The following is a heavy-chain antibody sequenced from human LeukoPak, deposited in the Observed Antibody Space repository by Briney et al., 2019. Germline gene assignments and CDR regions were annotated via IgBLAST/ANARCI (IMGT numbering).Heavy chain of an antibody. CDR1: GFTFSSYA. V-gene: IGHV3-30-3*01. D-gene: IGHD3-22*01. CDR2: ISYDGSNK. J-gene: IGHJ3*02. Sequence: PGGSLRLSCAASGFTFSSYAMHWVRQAPGKGLEWVAVISYDGSNKYYADSVKGRFTISRDNSKNTLYLQMNSLRAEDTAVYYCASVNYYDSSGYYSLDAFDIWGQGTMVTVSS. CDR3: ASVNYYDSSGYYSLDAFDI.